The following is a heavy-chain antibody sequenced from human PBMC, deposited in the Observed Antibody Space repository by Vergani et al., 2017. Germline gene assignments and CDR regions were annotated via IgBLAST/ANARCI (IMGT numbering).Heavy chain of an antibody. CDR2: IIPSFGKA. J-gene: IGHJ3*02. CDR3: TSLYGSGKRWNSFDI. D-gene: IGHD3-10*01. Sequence: QVQLVQSGAEVKKPGSSVKVSCKASGGTFSSYAISWVRQAPGQGLEWMGRIIPSFGKANYAQKFQGRVTITGDESTSTAYMELSSLRSEDTAVYYCTSLYGSGKRWNSFDIWGQGTMVTVSS. V-gene: IGHV1-69*13. CDR1: GGTFSSYA.